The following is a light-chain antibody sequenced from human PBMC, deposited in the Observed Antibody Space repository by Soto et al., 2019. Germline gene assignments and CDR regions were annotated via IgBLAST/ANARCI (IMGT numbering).Light chain of an antibody. V-gene: IGLV1-40*01. J-gene: IGLJ1*01. CDR2: GNN. CDR1: SSNIGAGYD. CDR3: QSYDSSLTGAKV. Sequence: QAVLTQPPSVSGAPGQRVTISCTGSSSNIGAGYDVHWYQQLPGRAPKLLIYGNNNRPSGVPDRFSGSKSGTSASLAITGLQAEDEADYYCQSYDSSLTGAKVFGTGTKLTVL.